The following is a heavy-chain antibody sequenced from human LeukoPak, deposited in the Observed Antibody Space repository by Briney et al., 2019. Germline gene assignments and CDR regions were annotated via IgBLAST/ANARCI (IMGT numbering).Heavy chain of an antibody. Sequence: PGGSLRLSCAASGFKFNNYWMHWVRQTPGKGLEWVSRINSDGSTTTYADSVKGRFTISRDNTKNMLYLQMNSLTAEDTAMYYCASLSQYPSAWFDPWGQGTLVTVSS. J-gene: IGHJ5*02. D-gene: IGHD3-16*02. CDR2: INSDGSTT. V-gene: IGHV3-74*01. CDR3: ASLSQYPSAWFDP. CDR1: GFKFNNYW.